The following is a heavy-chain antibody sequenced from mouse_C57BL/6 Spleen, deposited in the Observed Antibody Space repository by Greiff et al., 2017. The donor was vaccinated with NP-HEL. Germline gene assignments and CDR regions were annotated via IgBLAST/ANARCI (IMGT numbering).Heavy chain of an antibody. CDR3: ARWGLSRGLYSNFSWFAY. V-gene: IGHV1-77*01. D-gene: IGHD2-5*01. CDR2: IGPGSGSN. CDR1: GYTFTDYY. Sequence: QVQLQQPGAELVKPGASVKISCKASGYTFTDYYINWVKQRPGQGLEWIGKIGPGSGSNYYNEKFKGKANMTADKSSSTAYMQLSSLTSEDSAVYFCARWGLSRGLYSNFSWFAYWGQGTLVTVSA. J-gene: IGHJ3*01.